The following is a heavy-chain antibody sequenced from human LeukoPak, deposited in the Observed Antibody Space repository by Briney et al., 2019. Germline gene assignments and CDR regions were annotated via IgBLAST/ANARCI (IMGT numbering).Heavy chain of an antibody. CDR1: GGSISSSSYY. Sequence: SETLSLTCTVSGGSISSSSYYWGWIRQPPGKGLEWIGSIYYSGSTYYNPSLKSRVTISVDTSKNQFSLKLSSVTAADTAVYYCARDPYSSGFFDYWGQGTLVTVSS. CDR2: IYYSGST. V-gene: IGHV4-39*07. CDR3: ARDPYSSGFFDY. J-gene: IGHJ4*02. D-gene: IGHD6-19*01.